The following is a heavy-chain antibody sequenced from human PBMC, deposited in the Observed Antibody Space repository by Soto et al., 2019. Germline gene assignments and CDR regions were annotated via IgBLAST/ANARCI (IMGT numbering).Heavy chain of an antibody. CDR2: IYSGGST. D-gene: IGHD3-3*01. CDR3: AREYYDSSGIDFDY. Sequence: GGSLRLSCAASGFTVSSNYMSWVRQAPGKGVEWVSVIYSGGSTYYADSVKGRFTISRDNSKNTLYLQMNSLRAEDTAVYYCAREYYDSSGIDFDYWGQGTLVTVSS. V-gene: IGHV3-66*01. CDR1: GFTVSSNY. J-gene: IGHJ4*02.